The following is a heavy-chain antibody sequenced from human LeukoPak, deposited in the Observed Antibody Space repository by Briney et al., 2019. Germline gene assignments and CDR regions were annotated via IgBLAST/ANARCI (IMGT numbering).Heavy chain of an antibody. Sequence: PGRSLRLSCAASGFTFSSHGMHWVRQAPGKGLEWVAVIWYDGSSKYYADSEKGRFTISRDNSKSTLYLQMNSLRAEDTAVYYCAREVGSSSSWGFDPWGQGTLVTVSS. J-gene: IGHJ5*02. D-gene: IGHD6-6*01. CDR2: IWYDGSSK. V-gene: IGHV3-33*01. CDR3: AREVGSSSSWGFDP. CDR1: GFTFSSHG.